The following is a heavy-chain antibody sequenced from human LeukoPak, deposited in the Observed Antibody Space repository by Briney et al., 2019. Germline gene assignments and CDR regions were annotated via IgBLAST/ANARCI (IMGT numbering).Heavy chain of an antibody. CDR2: ISSSSSYI. D-gene: IGHD2-8*02. CDR1: GFTFSSYS. CDR3: ARDRRYFDTGGLGGPDY. J-gene: IGHJ4*02. V-gene: IGHV3-21*01. Sequence: GGSLRLSCAASGFTFSSYSMNWVRQAPGKGLEWVSSISSSSSYIYYADSMKGRFTISRDNAKNSLFLQMNNLRAEDTAVYYCARDRRYFDTGGLGGPDYWGQGTLITVSS.